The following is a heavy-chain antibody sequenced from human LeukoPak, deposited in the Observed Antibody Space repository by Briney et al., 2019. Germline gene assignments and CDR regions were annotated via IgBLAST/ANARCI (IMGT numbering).Heavy chain of an antibody. D-gene: IGHD4-17*01. J-gene: IGHJ4*02. Sequence: PGGSLRLSCAASGFNVSSNYMSWVRQAPGKGLEWVSVIYSGGSTYYADSVKGRFTISRDNSKNKLFLQMNSLRAEDTAVYYCARGAYGDYFIGYWGQGTLVTVSS. CDR1: GFNVSSNY. CDR2: IYSGGST. CDR3: ARGAYGDYFIGY. V-gene: IGHV3-53*01.